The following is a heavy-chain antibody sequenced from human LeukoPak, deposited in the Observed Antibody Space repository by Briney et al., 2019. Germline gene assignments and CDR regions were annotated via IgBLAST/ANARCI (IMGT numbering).Heavy chain of an antibody. J-gene: IGHJ6*03. D-gene: IGHD2-2*01. V-gene: IGHV4-38-2*01. CDR1: GYSISSGYY. CDR2: IYHSGST. Sequence: SETLSLTCAVSGYSISSGYYWGWIRQPPGKGLEWIESIYHSGSTYYNPSLKSRVTTSVDTSKNQFSLKLSSVTAADTAVYYCARLTYTSCYEGYCYYYYMDVWGKGTTVTVSS. CDR3: ARLTYTSCYEGYCYYYYMDV.